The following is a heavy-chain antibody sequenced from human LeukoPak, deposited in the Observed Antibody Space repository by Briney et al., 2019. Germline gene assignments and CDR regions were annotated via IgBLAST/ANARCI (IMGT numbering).Heavy chain of an antibody. CDR1: GFTFRTYA. CDR3: AKADGDYFDY. D-gene: IGHD4-17*01. Sequence: TGGSLRLSCAASGFTFRTYAMSWVRQAPGKGLEWVSGISWNSGSIGYADSVKGRFTISRDNAKNSLYLQMNSLRAEDTALYYCAKADGDYFDYWGQGTLVTVSS. V-gene: IGHV3-9*01. J-gene: IGHJ4*02. CDR2: ISWNSGSI.